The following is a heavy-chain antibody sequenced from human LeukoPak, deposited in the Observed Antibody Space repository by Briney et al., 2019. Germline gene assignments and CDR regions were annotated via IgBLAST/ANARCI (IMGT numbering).Heavy chain of an antibody. V-gene: IGHV4-59*08. Sequence: PSETLSLTCTVSGGSITSHYWSWIRQPPGKGLEWIGYIYYSGSTNYNPSLKSRVTISVDTSKNQFSLKLNSVTAADTAVYYCARRGRVKEYYFDYWGQGTLVTVSS. CDR3: ARRGRVKEYYFDY. D-gene: IGHD3-10*01. J-gene: IGHJ4*02. CDR1: GGSITSHY. CDR2: IYYSGST.